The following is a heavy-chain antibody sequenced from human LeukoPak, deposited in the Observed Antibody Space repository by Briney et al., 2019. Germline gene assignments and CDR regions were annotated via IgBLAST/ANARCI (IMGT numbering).Heavy chain of an antibody. J-gene: IGHJ3*02. CDR2: ISGSGGST. CDR1: GFTFSSYA. Sequence: GGSLRLSCAASGFTFSSYAMSWVRQAPGKGLEWVSAISGSGGSTYYADSVKGRFTISRDNSKNTLYLQMNSLRAEDTAVYYCAKGCSGGSCNLGAFDIWGQGTIVTVSS. D-gene: IGHD2-15*01. CDR3: AKGCSGGSCNLGAFDI. V-gene: IGHV3-23*01.